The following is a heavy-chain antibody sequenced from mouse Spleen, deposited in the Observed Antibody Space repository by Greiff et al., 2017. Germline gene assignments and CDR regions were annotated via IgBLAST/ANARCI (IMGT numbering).Heavy chain of an antibody. CDR2: ISYSGST. Sequence: EVKLVESGPGLAKPSQTLSLTCSVTGYSITSDYWNWIRKFPGNKLEYMGYISYSGSTYYNPSLKSRISITRDTSKNQYYLQLNSVTTEDTATYYCARKDRRYDPHWYFDVWGAGTTVTVSS. J-gene: IGHJ1*01. D-gene: IGHD2-14*01. CDR1: GYSITSDY. CDR3: ARKDRRYDPHWYFDV. V-gene: IGHV3-8*01.